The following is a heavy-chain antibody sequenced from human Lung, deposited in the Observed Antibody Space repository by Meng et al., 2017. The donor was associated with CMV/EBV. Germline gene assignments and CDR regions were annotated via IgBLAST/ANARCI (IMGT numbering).Heavy chain of an antibody. Sequence: SXATSGSNFRIYGMHWVRQLPGKGLEWVACIRYDEKTKYYVDSVKGRFTISRDNSRNTLFLQRNSLCVEDTAVYYCVKDFPGDCYPLCYYFSHGMDVWXQGTXVTVSS. V-gene: IGHV3-30*02. CDR1: GSNFRIYG. CDR3: VKDFPGDCYPLCYYFSHGMDV. J-gene: IGHJ6*02. CDR2: IRYDEKTK. D-gene: IGHD2-21*01.